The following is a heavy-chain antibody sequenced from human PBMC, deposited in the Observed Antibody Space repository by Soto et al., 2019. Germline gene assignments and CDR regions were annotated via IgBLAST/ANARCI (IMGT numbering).Heavy chain of an antibody. CDR1: GGTFSSYS. CDR3: ARDGGRHSGGIDY. D-gene: IGHD1-26*01. V-gene: IGHV1-69*01. J-gene: IGHJ4*02. Sequence: QVQLVQSGAEVKKPGSSVKVSCKASGGTFSSYSINWVRQAPGQVLEWMGEIIPIFGTANYEQKFQGRVTITADEYTSTAYMELRSLRSEDTAVYYCARDGGRHSGGIDYWGQGTLVTVSS. CDR2: IIPIFGTA.